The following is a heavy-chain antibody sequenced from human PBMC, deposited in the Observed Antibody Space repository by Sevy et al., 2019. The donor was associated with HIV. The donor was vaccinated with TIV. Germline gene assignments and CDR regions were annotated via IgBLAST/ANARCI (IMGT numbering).Heavy chain of an antibody. CDR1: GFTFSDYS. CDR2: IGRSTGYT. J-gene: IGHJ6*02. CDR3: ARDSGTYYYASGRGRNYYSGMDA. D-gene: IGHD3-10*01. Sequence: GGSLRLSCATSGFTFSDYSLNWVRQAPGKGLEWVSAIGRSTGYTTYADSVRGRFIISRDNAKNSVYLQMSVLRVEDTAVYYCARDSGTYYYASGRGRNYYSGMDAWGQGTTVTVSS. V-gene: IGHV3-21*01.